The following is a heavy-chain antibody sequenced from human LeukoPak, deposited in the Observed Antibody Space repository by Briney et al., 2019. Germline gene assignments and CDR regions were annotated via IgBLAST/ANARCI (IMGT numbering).Heavy chain of an antibody. Sequence: GECLKISRKGSGYSLTSYWIGWVRQMAGQGLGWMGIIYPGDSDTRYSPSFQGQVTISADKSISTAYLQWSSLKASDTAMYYCARRGWGGYDTNWFDPWGQGTLVTVSS. CDR1: GYSLTSYW. V-gene: IGHV5-51*01. D-gene: IGHD5-12*01. J-gene: IGHJ5*02. CDR2: IYPGDSDT. CDR3: ARRGWGGYDTNWFDP.